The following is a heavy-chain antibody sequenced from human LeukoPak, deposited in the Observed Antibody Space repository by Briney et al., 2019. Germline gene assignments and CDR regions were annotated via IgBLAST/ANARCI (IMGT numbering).Heavy chain of an antibody. CDR3: AKDVPRSGWAFDV. CDR1: GFTFSDYA. D-gene: IGHD6-25*01. CDR2: ITGSGNNI. J-gene: IGHJ3*01. Sequence: GGSLRLSYTASGFTFSDYAMSRVRQAPGKGLEWVSAITGSGNNINYAGSVKGRFTISRDNSKNTLYLQMNSLRAEDTAVYYCAKDVPRSGWAFDVWGQGTMVSVSS. V-gene: IGHV3-23*01.